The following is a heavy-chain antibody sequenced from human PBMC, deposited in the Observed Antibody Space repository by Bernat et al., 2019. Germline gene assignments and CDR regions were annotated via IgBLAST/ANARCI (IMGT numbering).Heavy chain of an antibody. CDR1: GFTFDDYA. CDR3: AKDEGCGGDCYSGFVDY. D-gene: IGHD2-21*02. Sequence: EVQLVESGGGLVQPGRSLRLSCAASGFTFDDYAMHWVRQAPGKGLEWVSGISWNSGSIGYADSVKGRFTISRDNAKNSLYLQMNSLRAEDTALYYCAKDEGCGGDCYSGFVDYWGQGTLVTVSS. CDR2: ISWNSGSI. J-gene: IGHJ4*02. V-gene: IGHV3-9*01.